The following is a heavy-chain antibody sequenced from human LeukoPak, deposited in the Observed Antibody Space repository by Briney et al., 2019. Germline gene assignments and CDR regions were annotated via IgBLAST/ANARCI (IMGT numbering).Heavy chain of an antibody. CDR1: GFTFSSYS. V-gene: IGHV3-21*01. CDR3: AKDERANWGSLGDY. CDR2: ISSSSSYI. D-gene: IGHD7-27*01. J-gene: IGHJ4*02. Sequence: GGSLRLSCAASGFTFSSYSMNWVRQAPGKGLEWVSSISSSSSYIYYADSVKGRFTISRDNAKNSLYLQMNSLRAEDTAVYYCAKDERANWGSLGDYWGQGTLVTVSS.